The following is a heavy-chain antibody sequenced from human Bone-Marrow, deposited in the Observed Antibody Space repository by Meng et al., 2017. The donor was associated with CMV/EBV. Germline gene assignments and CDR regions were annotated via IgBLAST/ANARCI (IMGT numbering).Heavy chain of an antibody. Sequence: GESLKISCAASGFTFSSYEMNWVRQAPGKGLEWVSYISSSGSTIYYADSVKGRFTISRDNAKNSLYLQMNSLRAEDTAVYYCATGSVGQLGFDHSAFDIWGQGTMVTVSS. CDR3: ATGSVGQLGFDHSAFDI. D-gene: IGHD6-6*01. CDR1: GFTFSSYE. CDR2: ISSSGSTI. J-gene: IGHJ3*02. V-gene: IGHV3-48*03.